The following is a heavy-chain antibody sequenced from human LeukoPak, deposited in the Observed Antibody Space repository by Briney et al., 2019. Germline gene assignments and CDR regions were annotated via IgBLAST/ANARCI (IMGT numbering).Heavy chain of an antibody. CDR1: GGSISSYY. CDR2: IYYSGST. CDR3: ASGPSWIPDY. V-gene: IGHV4-59*01. Sequence: SETLSLTYTASGGSISSYYFNWIRQPPGKGLEWIGYIYYSGSTNYNPSLKSRVTISVDTSKNQFSLKLSSVTAADTAVYYCASGPSWIPDYWGQGTLVTVSS. D-gene: IGHD2-2*03. J-gene: IGHJ4*02.